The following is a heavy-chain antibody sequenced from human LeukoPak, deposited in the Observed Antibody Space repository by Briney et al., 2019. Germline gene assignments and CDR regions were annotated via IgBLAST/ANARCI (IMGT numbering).Heavy chain of an antibody. CDR2: INNDESST. J-gene: IGHJ3*01. CDR1: GFTFSSYW. Sequence: GGSLRLSCAASGFTFSSYWMHWVRQSPGKGLVWVSRINNDESSTSYADSVKGRFTISRDNAKNTLYPQMNSLRAEDTAVYYCARVQGHPPNGLDVWGQGTMVTVSS. CDR3: ARVQGHPPNGLDV. V-gene: IGHV3-74*01. D-gene: IGHD2-8*01.